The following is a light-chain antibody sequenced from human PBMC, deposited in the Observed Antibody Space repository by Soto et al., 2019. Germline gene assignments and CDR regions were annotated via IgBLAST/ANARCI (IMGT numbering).Light chain of an antibody. J-gene: IGKJ4*01. Sequence: EIVMTQSPATLSVSPGERATLSCRASQSISSNLAWYQQKPGQAPRLLIYGPSTRATGIPARFIGSGSGTEFTLTISSLQSEDFAVYYCQQYNNWPLTFGGGTKVDIK. V-gene: IGKV3-15*01. CDR2: GPS. CDR3: QQYNNWPLT. CDR1: QSISSN.